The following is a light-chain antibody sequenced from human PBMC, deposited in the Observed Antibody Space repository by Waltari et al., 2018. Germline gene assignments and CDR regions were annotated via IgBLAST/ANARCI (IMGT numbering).Light chain of an antibody. J-gene: IGLJ2*01. CDR3: SSFPSSTTGI. CDR2: DVT. Sequence: SALTQPDSVSGSPGQSITISCSGISSDSGGYNYVSWYQQHPGDAPKLIIYDVTNWPSGVSDRFSGSKSGSSASLTISGLQPDDEADHYCSSFPSSTTGIFGGGTKLTVL. CDR1: SSDSGGYNY. V-gene: IGLV2-14*03.